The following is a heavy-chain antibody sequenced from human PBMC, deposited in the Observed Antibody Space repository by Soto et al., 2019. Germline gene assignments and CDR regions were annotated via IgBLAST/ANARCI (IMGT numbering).Heavy chain of an antibody. CDR1: GGTFSSYA. CDR2: VIPIFGTA. V-gene: IGHV1-69*13. CDR3: ARSQGGSSSLDIYYYYYYGMDV. D-gene: IGHD2-15*01. J-gene: IGHJ6*02. Sequence: SVKVPCKAPGGTFSSYAISWVRQAPGQGLEWMGGVIPIFGTAKYAQKFQGRVTITADESTSTGYMELRSLRSEDTAVYYCARSQGGSSSLDIYYYYYYGMDVWGQGTTVTVSS.